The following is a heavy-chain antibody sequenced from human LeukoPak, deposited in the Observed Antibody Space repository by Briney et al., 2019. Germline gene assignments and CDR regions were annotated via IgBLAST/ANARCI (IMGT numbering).Heavy chain of an antibody. Sequence: ASVKVSCKASGYTFTGYYMHWVRQAPGQGLEWMGWINPNSGGTNYAQKFQGWVTMTRDTSISTAYMELSRLRSDDTAVYYCARGDILTVYPSHDYGGQGTLVTVSS. V-gene: IGHV1-2*04. CDR1: GYTFTGYY. CDR2: INPNSGGT. D-gene: IGHD3-9*01. CDR3: ARGDILTVYPSHDY. J-gene: IGHJ4*02.